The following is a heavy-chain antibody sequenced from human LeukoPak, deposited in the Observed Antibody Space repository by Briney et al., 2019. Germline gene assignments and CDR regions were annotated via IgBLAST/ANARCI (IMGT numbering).Heavy chain of an antibody. V-gene: IGHV1-69*04. J-gene: IGHJ3*02. CDR3: AIGYGPDAFDI. CDR1: GGTFSSYA. CDR2: IIPSLGIA. D-gene: IGHD3-10*01. Sequence: ASVKVSCKASGGTFSSYAISWVRQAPGQGLEWMGRIIPSLGIANYAQKFQGRVTITPDKSTSTAYMELSSLRSEDTAVYYCAIGYGPDAFDIWGQGTMVTVSS.